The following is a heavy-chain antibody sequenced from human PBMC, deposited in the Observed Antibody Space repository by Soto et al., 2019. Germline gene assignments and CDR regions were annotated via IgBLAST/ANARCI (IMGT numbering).Heavy chain of an antibody. D-gene: IGHD3-10*01. J-gene: IGHJ5*02. CDR3: AKDAVPYNGEWDWFDT. CDR2: IGGGGTDT. Sequence: QLLESGGGLVQPGGSLRVHCVASGFTFGDYAMSWVRQAPGRGLEWVSSIGGGGTDTYYAASVKGRFTISRDNSKSTLYLHVNNRRVEDTAVYYCAKDAVPYNGEWDWFDTWGQGTLVTVSS. CDR1: GFTFGDYA. V-gene: IGHV3-23*01.